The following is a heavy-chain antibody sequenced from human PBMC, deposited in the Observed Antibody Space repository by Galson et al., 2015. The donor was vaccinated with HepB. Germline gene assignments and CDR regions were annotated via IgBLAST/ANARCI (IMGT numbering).Heavy chain of an antibody. D-gene: IGHD2-15*01. CDR2: LRYSESS. CDR1: GGSIGSSSDY. CDR3: ARHGRQFIESYYDY. V-gene: IGHV4-39*01. J-gene: IGHJ4*02. Sequence: SETLSLTCNVSGGSIGSSSDYWGWIRQPPGKGLEWIGSLRYSESSYYSPSLKSRVLISVDTSKNQFSLNLSSVTAADTAVYYCARHGRQFIESYYDYWGQGTLVTVSP.